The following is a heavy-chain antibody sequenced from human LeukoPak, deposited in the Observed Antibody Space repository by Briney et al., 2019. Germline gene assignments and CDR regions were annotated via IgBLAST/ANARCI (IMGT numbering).Heavy chain of an antibody. V-gene: IGHV3-23*01. CDR3: AKDTYYYDSSGHLGFTPTHFDY. D-gene: IGHD3-22*01. CDR1: GFTFSSYA. J-gene: IGHJ4*02. CDR2: ISGSGGST. Sequence: GGSLRLSCAASGFTFSSYAMSWVRQAPGKGLEWVSAISGSGGSTYYADSVKGRFTISRDNSKNTLYLQMNSLRAEDTAVYYCAKDTYYYDSSGHLGFTPTHFDYWGQGTLVTVSS.